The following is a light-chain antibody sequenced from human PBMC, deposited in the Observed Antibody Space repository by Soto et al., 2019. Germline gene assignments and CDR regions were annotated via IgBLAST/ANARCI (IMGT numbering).Light chain of an antibody. Sequence: EIVLTQSPGTLSLSPGERATPSCRASQSVSSSSLAWYQQKRGQAPRLLIHGASNRATGIPDRFSGSGSGTDFTLTISRLEPEDFAVYYCQQYGGSPRTFGQGTKVDIK. J-gene: IGKJ1*01. V-gene: IGKV3-20*01. CDR1: QSVSSSS. CDR3: QQYGGSPRT. CDR2: GAS.